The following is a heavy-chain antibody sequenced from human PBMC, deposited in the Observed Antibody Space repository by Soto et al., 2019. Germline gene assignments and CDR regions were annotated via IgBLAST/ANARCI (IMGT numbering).Heavy chain of an antibody. CDR1: GFTFSSYA. V-gene: IGHV3-30*04. Sequence: GGSLRLSCAASGFTFSSYAMHWVRQAPGKGLEWVSVISYDGSNKYYADSVKGRFTISRDNSKNTLYLQMNSLRAEDTAVDSCARGWIEYYDSSGYHQPQTDFWGQGTLVTVSS. CDR2: ISYDGSNK. D-gene: IGHD3-22*01. J-gene: IGHJ4*02. CDR3: ARGWIEYYDSSGYHQPQTDF.